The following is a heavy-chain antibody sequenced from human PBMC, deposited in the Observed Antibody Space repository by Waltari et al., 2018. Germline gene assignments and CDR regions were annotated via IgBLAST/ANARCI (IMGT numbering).Heavy chain of an antibody. CDR3: AKGGLASTYYYSPMDV. Sequence: QVHLAESGGGVVQPGRSLRLSCVTSGFTFSDYGLPWVRQTPGQGLKWVGMISYEGSNQYYADSVKGRFTISRDNFKHTLYLQISSLTTNDTGVYYCAKGGLASTYYYSPMDVWGHGTSVTVSS. D-gene: IGHD3-22*01. V-gene: IGHV3-30*18. CDR1: GFTFSDYG. CDR2: ISYEGSNQ. J-gene: IGHJ6*02.